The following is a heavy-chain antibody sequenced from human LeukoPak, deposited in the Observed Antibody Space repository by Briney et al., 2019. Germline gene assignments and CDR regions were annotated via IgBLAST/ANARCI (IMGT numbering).Heavy chain of an antibody. J-gene: IGHJ4*02. Sequence: ASVKVSCKASGYTFTDYYMHWVRQAPGQGFEWMGWINPNGGDTNYAQKFQGRVTITRDTSASTAYMELSSLRSEDTAVYYCARDGYSSGWRPLDYWGQGTLVTDSS. D-gene: IGHD6-19*01. V-gene: IGHV1-2*02. CDR1: GYTFTDYY. CDR3: ARDGYSSGWRPLDY. CDR2: INPNGGDT.